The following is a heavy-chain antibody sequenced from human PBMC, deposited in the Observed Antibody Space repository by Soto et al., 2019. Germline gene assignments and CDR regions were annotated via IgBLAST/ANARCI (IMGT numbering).Heavy chain of an antibody. V-gene: IGHV3-7*03. Sequence: EVQLVESGGGLVQPGGSLILSCAASGFTFSSYWMSWVRQAPGKGLEWVANIKQDGSEKYYVDSVKGRFTISRDNAKNSLYLPMNSLRAEDTAVYYCARDSRTVAVGYTWFDYWGQGTLVTVSS. J-gene: IGHJ4*02. CDR2: IKQDGSEK. CDR3: ARDSRTVAVGYTWFDY. CDR1: GFTFSSYW. D-gene: IGHD6-13*01.